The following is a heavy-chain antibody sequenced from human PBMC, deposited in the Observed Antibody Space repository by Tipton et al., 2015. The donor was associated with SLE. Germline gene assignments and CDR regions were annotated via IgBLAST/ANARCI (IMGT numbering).Heavy chain of an antibody. CDR3: VKADTGSLDY. D-gene: IGHD3-10*01. CDR2: IWYDGGNT. V-gene: IGHV3-33*06. CDR1: GFTFRSYG. J-gene: IGHJ4*02. Sequence: SLRLSCAASGFTFRSYGIHWVRQAPGKGLEWLAAIWYDGGNTYYADSVRGRFTISRDNSKNRAYLQMDSLRDEDTAVYYCVKADTGSLDYWGQGTLVTVSS.